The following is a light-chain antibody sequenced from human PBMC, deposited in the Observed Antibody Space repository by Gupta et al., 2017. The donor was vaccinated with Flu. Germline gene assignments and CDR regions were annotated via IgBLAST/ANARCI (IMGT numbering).Light chain of an antibody. Sequence: QSVLTHSPSASGPPGPTVTISCSGGSANIGSQDVSWYRQAPGTAPKLLIYKNNKRPPGVPDRFSGSKSGTSAALAIVGLRADDEGDYYCLSWERSRCGCIFGGGTKLTVL. CDR1: SANIGSQD. V-gene: IGLV1-47*01. CDR3: LSWERSRCGCI. J-gene: IGLJ2*01. CDR2: KNN.